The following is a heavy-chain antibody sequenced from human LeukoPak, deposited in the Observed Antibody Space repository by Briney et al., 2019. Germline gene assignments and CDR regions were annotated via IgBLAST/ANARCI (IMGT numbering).Heavy chain of an antibody. CDR2: IYPGDSDT. Sequence: GESLKISCQGSGYTFTNYWIGWVRQMSGKGPEWMGIIYPGDSDTRYSPSFQGQVTISADKSISTAYLQWSSLKASDTAVYYCARRMYGDYQDYFDFWGQGTLVTVSS. D-gene: IGHD4-17*01. V-gene: IGHV5-51*01. CDR3: ARRMYGDYQDYFDF. CDR1: GYTFTNYW. J-gene: IGHJ4*02.